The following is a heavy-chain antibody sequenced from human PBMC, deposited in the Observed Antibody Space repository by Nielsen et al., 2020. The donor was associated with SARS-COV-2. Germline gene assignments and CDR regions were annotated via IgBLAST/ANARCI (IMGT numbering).Heavy chain of an antibody. V-gene: IGHV1-2*06. D-gene: IGHD3-22*01. J-gene: IGHJ4*02. Sequence: ASVKVSCKASGYTFTNNYMHWVRQAPGQGLEWMGLINPTNGGTTYAQKFQGRVTMTRDTSISTAYMELSGLRSDDTAVYYCARDSSGTYRRVDYWGQGTLVTVSS. CDR2: INPTNGGT. CDR1: GYTFTNNY. CDR3: ARDSSGTYRRVDY.